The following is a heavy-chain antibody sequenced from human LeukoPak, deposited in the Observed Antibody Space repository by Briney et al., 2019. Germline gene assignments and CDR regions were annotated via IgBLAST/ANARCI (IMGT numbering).Heavy chain of an antibody. J-gene: IGHJ3*02. V-gene: IGHV3-7*03. CDR2: IKQDGSEK. CDR1: GFTFSSYW. D-gene: IGHD3/OR15-3a*01. CDR3: AKDWTGTASYAFDI. Sequence: GGSLRLSCAASGFTFSSYWMSWVRQAPGKGLEWEANIKQDGSEKYYVDSVKGRFTISRDNAKNSLYLQMNSLRAEDTAVYYCAKDWTGTASYAFDIWGQGTMVTVSS.